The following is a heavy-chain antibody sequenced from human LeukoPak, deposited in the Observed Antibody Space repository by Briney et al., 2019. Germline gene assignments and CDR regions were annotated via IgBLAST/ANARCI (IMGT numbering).Heavy chain of an antibody. Sequence: GGSLRLSCAASGFTFSSYNMNWVRQAPGKGLEWVSSSSGSTIYYADSVKGRFTISRDNAKNSLYLQMNSLRAEDTAIYYCAREDSSGLDYWGQGTLVTVSS. CDR2: SSSGSTI. CDR3: AREDSSGLDY. J-gene: IGHJ4*02. V-gene: IGHV3-48*04. D-gene: IGHD6-19*01. CDR1: GFTFSSYN.